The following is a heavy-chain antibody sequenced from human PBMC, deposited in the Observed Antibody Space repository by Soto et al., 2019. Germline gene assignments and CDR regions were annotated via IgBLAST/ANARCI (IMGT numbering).Heavy chain of an antibody. CDR3: ARSGFGELLERYGMDV. J-gene: IGHJ6*02. D-gene: IGHD3-10*01. CDR2: INPSGGST. Sequence: ASVKVSCKASGYTFTSYDMHWVRQAPGQGLEWMGIINPSGGSTSYAQKFQGRVTMTRDTSTSTVYMELSSLRSEDTAVYYCARSGFGELLERYGMDVWGQGTTVTVSS. CDR1: GYTFTSYD. V-gene: IGHV1-46*01.